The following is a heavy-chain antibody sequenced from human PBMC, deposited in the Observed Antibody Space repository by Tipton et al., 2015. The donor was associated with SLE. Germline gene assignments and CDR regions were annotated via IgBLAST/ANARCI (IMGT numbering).Heavy chain of an antibody. V-gene: IGHV4-61*02. CDR3: ARDRGVYWYFDL. Sequence: TLSLTCTVSGGSISSGSYYWSWIRQPAGKGLEWIGRIYTSGSTNYNPSLKSRVSISVDTSKNQFSPKLSSVTAADTAVYYCARDRGVYWYFDLWGRGTLVTVSS. J-gene: IGHJ2*01. D-gene: IGHD2-8*01. CDR1: GGSISSGSYY. CDR2: IYTSGST.